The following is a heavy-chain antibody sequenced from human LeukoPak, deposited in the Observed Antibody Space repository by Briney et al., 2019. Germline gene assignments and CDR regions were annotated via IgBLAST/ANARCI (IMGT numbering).Heavy chain of an antibody. CDR2: IYTSGST. J-gene: IGHJ5*02. V-gene: IGHV4-61*08. CDR3: ASGGYYTPFLFDP. Sequence: SETLSLTCTVSGGSISSGGYYWSWIRQHPGKGLEWIGYIYTSGSTNYNPSLKSRVTISVDTSKNQFSLKLSSVTAADTAVYYCASGGYYTPFLFDPWGQGTLVTVSS. CDR1: GGSISSGGYY. D-gene: IGHD3-10*01.